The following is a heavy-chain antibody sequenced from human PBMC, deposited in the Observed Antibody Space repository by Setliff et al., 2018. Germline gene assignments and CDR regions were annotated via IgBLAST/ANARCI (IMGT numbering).Heavy chain of an antibody. J-gene: IGHJ6*03. CDR1: GFTFSKYW. CDR3: ASIDWGENFYNMDV. D-gene: IGHD7-27*01. V-gene: IGHV3-74*01. Sequence: GGSLRLSCAASGFTFSKYWMYWVRQVPGKGLVWVSRINPDGSITNYADSVRGRFTISRDNAKDTLYLQMNSLRAEDTAVYFCASIDWGENFYNMDVWGKGTTGTVSS. CDR2: INPDGSIT.